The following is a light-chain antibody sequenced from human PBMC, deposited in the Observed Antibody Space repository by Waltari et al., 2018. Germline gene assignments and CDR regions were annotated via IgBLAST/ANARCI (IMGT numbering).Light chain of an antibody. Sequence: EIVLTQSPGTLSLSPGERATLPCRASQSLSSIYLAWYQQKPGQAPRLLIYGASSRATGIPDRFSGSGSGTDFTLTISRLEPEEFAVYYCQQYGNSPPTFGQGTKVEIK. V-gene: IGKV3-20*01. CDR3: QQYGNSPPT. J-gene: IGKJ1*01. CDR1: QSLSSIY. CDR2: GAS.